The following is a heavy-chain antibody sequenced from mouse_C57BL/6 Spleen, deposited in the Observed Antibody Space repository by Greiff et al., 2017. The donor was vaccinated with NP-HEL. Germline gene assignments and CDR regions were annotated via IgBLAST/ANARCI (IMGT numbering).Heavy chain of an antibody. D-gene: IGHD1-1*01. J-gene: IGHJ3*01. CDR2: ISSGSSTI. CDR3: ARDRYGSSPRFAY. CDR1: GFTFSDYG. V-gene: IGHV5-17*01. Sequence: EVHLVESGGGLVKPGGSLKLSCAASGFTFSDYGMHWVRQAPEKGLEWVAYISSGSSTIYYADTVKGRFTISRDNAKNTLFLQMTSLRSEDTAMYYCARDRYGSSPRFAYWGQGTLVTVSA.